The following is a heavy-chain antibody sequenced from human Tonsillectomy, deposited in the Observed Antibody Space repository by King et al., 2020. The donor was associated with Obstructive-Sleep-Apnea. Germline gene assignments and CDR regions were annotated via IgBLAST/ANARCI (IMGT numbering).Heavy chain of an antibody. V-gene: IGHV3-33*06. CDR3: AKEGGYDPHGYDYGMDV. Sequence: VQLVETGGGVVQPGRSLRLSCAASGFTFSSAGMHWVRQAPGKGLEWVAVIWYAGSNKYYADSVKGRFTISRDNSKNTLYLQMNGLRAEDTAVYSCAKEGGYDPHGYDYGMDVWGQGTTVTVSS. CDR2: IWYAGSNK. J-gene: IGHJ6*01. CDR1: GFTFSSAG. D-gene: IGHD5-12*01.